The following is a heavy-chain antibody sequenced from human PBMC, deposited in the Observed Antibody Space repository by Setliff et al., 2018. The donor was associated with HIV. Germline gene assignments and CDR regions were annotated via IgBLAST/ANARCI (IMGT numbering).Heavy chain of an antibody. CDR3: ARDPTGGAARFDY. Sequence: ASVKVSCKASGYSFTNYYIHWVRQAPGQGLEWMGVINPSSGDTLYAQNFQGRVTVTRDTSTSTVYMELSSLKSEDTAVYYCARDPTGGAARFDYWGQGTLVTVSS. CDR2: INPSSGDT. CDR1: GYSFTNYY. J-gene: IGHJ4*02. D-gene: IGHD6-6*01. V-gene: IGHV1-46*01.